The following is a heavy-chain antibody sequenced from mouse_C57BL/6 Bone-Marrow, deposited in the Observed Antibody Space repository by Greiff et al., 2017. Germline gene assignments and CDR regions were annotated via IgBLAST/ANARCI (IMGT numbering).Heavy chain of an antibody. J-gene: IGHJ2*01. CDR3: AREGATGTDY. V-gene: IGHV1-69*01. CDR1: GYTFTSYW. CDR2: IDPSDSYT. Sequence: QVQLQQPGAELVMPGASVKLSCKASGYTFTSYWMHWVKQRPGQGLEWIGEIDPSDSYTNYNQKFKGKSTLTVDKSSSTACMQLSSLTSEDSAVYYCAREGATGTDYWGQGTTLTVSS. D-gene: IGHD4-1*02.